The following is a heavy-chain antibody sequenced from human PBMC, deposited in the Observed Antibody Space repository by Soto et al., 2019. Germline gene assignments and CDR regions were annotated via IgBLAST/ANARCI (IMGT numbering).Heavy chain of an antibody. V-gene: IGHV4-39*01. CDR1: GGSISSRSYY. J-gene: IGHJ4*02. Sequence: QLHLQESGPGLVKPSETLSLTCTVSGGSISSRSYYWGWIRQPPGKGLEWIGSIYYSGNTYYNPSLKRRVTISVDTYKNQFSLNLSSVTAADTAVYYCARRQAGAKYFDHWGQGTLVSVSS. CDR3: ARRQAGAKYFDH. CDR2: IYYSGNT. D-gene: IGHD6-13*01.